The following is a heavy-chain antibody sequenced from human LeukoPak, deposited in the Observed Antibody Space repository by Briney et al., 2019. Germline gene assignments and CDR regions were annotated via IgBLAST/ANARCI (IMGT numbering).Heavy chain of an antibody. J-gene: IGHJ4*02. CDR3: ARREGSGYDYFDY. Sequence: ASVKVSCKASGYTFTSYYMHWVRQAPGQGLEWMGIINPSGGSTSYAQKFQGRATMTRDMSTGTVYMELSSLRSEDTAVYYCARREGSGYDYFDYWGQGTLVTVSS. CDR2: INPSGGST. CDR1: GYTFTSYY. V-gene: IGHV1-46*01. D-gene: IGHD5-12*01.